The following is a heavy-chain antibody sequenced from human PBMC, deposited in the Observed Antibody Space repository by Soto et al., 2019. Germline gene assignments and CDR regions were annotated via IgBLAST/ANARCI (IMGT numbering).Heavy chain of an antibody. J-gene: IGHJ4*02. V-gene: IGHV4-34*01. Sequence: PSETLSLTCAVYGGSFSGYYWSWIRQPPGKGLEWIGEINHSGSTNYNPSLKSRVTISVDTSKNQFSLKLSSVTAEDTAVYYCARGGRRYYDSSGYYHFDYWGQGTLVTVSS. CDR3: ARGGRRYYDSSGYYHFDY. CDR1: GGSFSGYY. CDR2: INHSGST. D-gene: IGHD3-22*01.